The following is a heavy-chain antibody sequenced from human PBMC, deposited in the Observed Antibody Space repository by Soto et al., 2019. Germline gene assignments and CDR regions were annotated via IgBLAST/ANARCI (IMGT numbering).Heavy chain of an antibody. CDR1: GFTVSSYI. Sequence: GGSLRLSCVASGFTVSSYIMTWVRQAPGKGLEWLSYISSSTDTIYYADSVEGRFTISRDNAKNSVFLQMNSLRAEDTAVYYCAREVGYYYYYVDVWGKGTMVTVSS. D-gene: IGHD1-26*01. V-gene: IGHV3-48*01. CDR2: ISSSTDTI. J-gene: IGHJ6*03. CDR3: AREVGYYYYYVDV.